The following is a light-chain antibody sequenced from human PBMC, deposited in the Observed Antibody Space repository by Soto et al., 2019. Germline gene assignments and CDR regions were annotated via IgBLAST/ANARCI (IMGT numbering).Light chain of an antibody. CDR3: SSFTTTNTYV. J-gene: IGLJ1*01. Sequence: QSALTQPAPVSGSPGQAIAMSCTGTSSDVGTHNFVSWYQQHPGKAPKLIIYDVSNRPSGVSDRFFGSKSGNTASLTISGLQAEDEADYYCSSFTTTNTYVFGTGTKVTVL. CDR2: DVS. CDR1: SSDVGTHNF. V-gene: IGLV2-14*03.